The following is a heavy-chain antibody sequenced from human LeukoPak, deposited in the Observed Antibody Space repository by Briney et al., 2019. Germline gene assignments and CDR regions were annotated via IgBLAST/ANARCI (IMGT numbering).Heavy chain of an antibody. J-gene: IGHJ4*02. Sequence: PETLSLTCAVSGGSISYSYWSWIRQSPGGGLEWIGWIYYSGTTTYNPSLQSRVTISVDTSKNQISLKLRSVTAPDTALYYCTRDREHWSLWGQGTVVSVSS. CDR1: GGSISYSY. CDR2: IYYSGTT. CDR3: TRDREHWSL. D-gene: IGHD2-8*02. V-gene: IGHV4-59*01.